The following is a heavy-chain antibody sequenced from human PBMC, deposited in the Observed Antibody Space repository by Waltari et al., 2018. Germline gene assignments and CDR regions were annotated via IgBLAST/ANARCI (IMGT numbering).Heavy chain of an antibody. CDR2: INYSGGST. D-gene: IGHD3-16*01. J-gene: IGHJ4*02. CDR3: ARYVYYFDF. Sequence: GSLRLSCAASGFTFSNNAMTWVRQAPGKGLEWVSSINYSGGSTYYADSVKGRFTISRDNSKNTLYLQMNSLRAEDTALYYCARYVYYFDFWGQGTLVTVSS. CDR1: GFTFSNNA. V-gene: IGHV3-23*01.